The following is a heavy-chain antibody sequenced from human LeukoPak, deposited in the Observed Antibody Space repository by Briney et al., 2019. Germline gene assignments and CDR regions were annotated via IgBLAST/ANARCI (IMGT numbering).Heavy chain of an antibody. CDR3: ASPSRYYDILTGSITLDY. Sequence: SVKLSCNASGGTFSSYAISWVRQAPGQGLEWMGGIIPIFGTANYAQKFQGRVTITTDESTSTAYMELSSLRSEDTAVYYCASPSRYYDILTGSITLDYWGQGTLVTVSS. J-gene: IGHJ4*02. D-gene: IGHD3-9*01. CDR2: IIPIFGTA. CDR1: GGTFSSYA. V-gene: IGHV1-69*05.